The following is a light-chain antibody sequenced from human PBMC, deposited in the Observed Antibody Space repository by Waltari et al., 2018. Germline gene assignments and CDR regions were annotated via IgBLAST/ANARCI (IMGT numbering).Light chain of an antibody. J-gene: IGKJ2*02. Sequence: DIVMTQSPDSLAGSLGERATINCKSSESVIYDSDNKNYLAWYQQKPGQPPKLLIHWASIRESGVPDRFSGSGSGTDFTLTISSLQAEDVAVYYCQQYLSAPRTFGQGTVLEIK. CDR3: QQYLSAPRT. CDR1: ESVIYDSDNKNY. V-gene: IGKV4-1*01. CDR2: WAS.